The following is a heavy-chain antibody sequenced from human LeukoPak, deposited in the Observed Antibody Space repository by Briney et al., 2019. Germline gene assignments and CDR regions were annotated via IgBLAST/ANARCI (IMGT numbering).Heavy chain of an antibody. V-gene: IGHV3-30*02. J-gene: IGHJ4*02. CDR1: GFSFDNYG. CDR2: IRFEASKK. CDR3: AKDDNGPQDN. D-gene: IGHD1-14*01. Sequence: PGGSLRLSCVASGFSFDNYGTHWVRQAPGKGLEWVSLIRFEASKKFYAPSVKGRFTISRDNSKNTLYLQMNSLRVEDTALYYCAKDDNGPQDNWGQGTLVTVSS.